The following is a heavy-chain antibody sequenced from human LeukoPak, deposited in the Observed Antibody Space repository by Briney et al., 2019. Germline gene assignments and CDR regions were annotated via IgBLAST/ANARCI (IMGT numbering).Heavy chain of an antibody. CDR1: GFTFSDHY. J-gene: IGHJ6*02. CDR2: TRNKANSYTT. CDR3: ARSKPRGINGMDV. V-gene: IGHV3-72*01. Sequence: GGSLRLSCAASGFTFSDHYMDWVRQTPGKGLEWVGRTRNKANSYTTEYAASVKGRFTISRDDSKNSLYLQMNSLRAEDTAVYYCARSKPRGINGMDVWGQGTTVTVSS. D-gene: IGHD1-14*01.